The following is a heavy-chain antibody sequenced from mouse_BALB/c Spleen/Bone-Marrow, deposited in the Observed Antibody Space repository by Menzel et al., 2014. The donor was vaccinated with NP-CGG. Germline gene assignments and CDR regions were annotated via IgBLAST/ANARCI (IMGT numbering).Heavy chain of an antibody. CDR3: ARDWDGYYFDY. CDR1: GYSITSGYY. D-gene: IGHD2-3*01. J-gene: IGHJ2*01. Sequence: EVKLEESGPGLVKPSQSLSLTCSVTGYSITSGYYWNWIRQSPGNKLEWMGYISYDGSNNYNPSLKNRISITRDTSKNQFFLKLNSVTTEDTATYYCARDWDGYYFDYWGQGTTLTVSS. V-gene: IGHV3-6*02. CDR2: ISYDGSN.